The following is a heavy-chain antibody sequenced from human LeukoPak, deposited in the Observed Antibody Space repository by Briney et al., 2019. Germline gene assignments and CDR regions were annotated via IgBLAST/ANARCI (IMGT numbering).Heavy chain of an antibody. D-gene: IGHD5-24*01. Sequence: GGSLRLSCAASGFTFSSYAMHWVRQAPGKGLEWVAVVSLDGSNTYYADSVKGRFTISRDNSKNTLYLQMNSLGAEDTAVYYCARASRWLQLGGDYWGQGTLVTVSS. CDR2: VSLDGSNT. CDR3: ARASRWLQLGGDY. CDR1: GFTFSSYA. V-gene: IGHV3-30-3*01. J-gene: IGHJ4*02.